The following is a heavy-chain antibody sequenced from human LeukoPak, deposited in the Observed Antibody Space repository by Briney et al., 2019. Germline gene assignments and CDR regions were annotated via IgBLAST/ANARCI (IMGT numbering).Heavy chain of an antibody. Sequence: GESLKISFAASGFNFDAYAMSWVRQAPGKGLEWVSGISKSGRTTFYTDSVKGRFTISRDNSKNTLHLQMNRLRAEDTALYYCAKDHDNTDYYYYFDSWGQGTLVTVSS. V-gene: IGHV3-23*01. CDR3: AKDHDNTDYYYYFDS. CDR1: GFNFDAYA. D-gene: IGHD2-21*01. J-gene: IGHJ4*02. CDR2: ISKSGRTT.